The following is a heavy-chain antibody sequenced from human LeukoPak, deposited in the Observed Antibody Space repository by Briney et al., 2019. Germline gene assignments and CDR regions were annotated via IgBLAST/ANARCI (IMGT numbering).Heavy chain of an antibody. CDR1: GYTFTSYD. CDR2: MNPNSGNT. J-gene: IGHJ6*03. CDR3: ARFQTPYSYAFIYYYYYYMDV. D-gene: IGHD5-18*01. Sequence: ASVKVSCKASGYTFTSYDINWVRQAPGQGLEWMGWMNPNSGNTGYAQKFQGRVTMTRNTSISTAYMELSSLRSEDTAVYYCARFQTPYSYAFIYYYYYYMDVWGKGTTVTVSS. V-gene: IGHV1-8*01.